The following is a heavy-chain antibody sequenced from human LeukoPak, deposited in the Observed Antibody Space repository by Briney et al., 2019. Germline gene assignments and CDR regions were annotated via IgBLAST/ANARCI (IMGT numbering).Heavy chain of an antibody. V-gene: IGHV4-61*02. CDR3: ARRLLRYSGRFDP. CDR1: GGSISSRTYY. CDR2: IYISGST. Sequence: PSETLSLTCTVSGGSISSRTYYWSWIRQPAGKGLEWIGRIYISGSTNYNPSLKSRVTISVDTSRNQFFLKLTSVTAADTAVYYCARRLLRYSGRFDPWGQGTLVTVSS. D-gene: IGHD3-9*01. J-gene: IGHJ5*02.